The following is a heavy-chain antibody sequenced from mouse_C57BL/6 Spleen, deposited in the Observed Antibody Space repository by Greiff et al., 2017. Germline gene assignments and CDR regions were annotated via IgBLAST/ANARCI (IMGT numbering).Heavy chain of an antibody. Sequence: VQLQQSGAELVRPGASVKLSCTASGFNIKDDYMHWVKQRPEQGLEWIGWIDPENGDTEYASKFQGKATITADTSSNTAYLQHSSLTSEDTAVYYCTPYGNLYYFDYWGQGTTLTVSS. CDR3: TPYGNLYYFDY. CDR1: GFNIKDDY. D-gene: IGHD2-1*01. V-gene: IGHV14-4*01. CDR2: IDPENGDT. J-gene: IGHJ2*01.